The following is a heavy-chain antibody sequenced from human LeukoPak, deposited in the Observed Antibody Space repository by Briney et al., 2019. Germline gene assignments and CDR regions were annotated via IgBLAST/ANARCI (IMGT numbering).Heavy chain of an antibody. V-gene: IGHV3-53*01. Sequence: PGGSLRLSCAASGISVSSNYMSWVRQAPGKGLEWVSVIYSGGSTYYADSVKGRFTISRDNSKNTLYLQMNSLRAEDTAVYYCARRKNGSRSGSGRSSYWYFDLWGRGTLVTVSS. J-gene: IGHJ2*01. CDR1: GISVSSNY. D-gene: IGHD3-10*01. CDR3: ARRKNGSRSGSGRSSYWYFDL. CDR2: IYSGGST.